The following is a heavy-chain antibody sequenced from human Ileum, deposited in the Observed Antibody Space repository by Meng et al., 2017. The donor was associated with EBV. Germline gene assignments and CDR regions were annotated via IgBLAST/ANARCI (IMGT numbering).Heavy chain of an antibody. V-gene: IGHV2-5*01. J-gene: IGHJ4*02. D-gene: IGHD6-6*01. CDR2: VYWNDDQ. CDR3: VRRPASPSSRFDY. Sequence: QPPTLPCLLSRVSLDSGWVSVGWICHPHRPGQELLALVYWNDDQRYSPSLKRKLTVTMYTSKSQVVLTLTIMAPVDTATYYCVRRPASPSSRFDYWGQGTLVTVSS. CDR1: RVSLDSGWVS.